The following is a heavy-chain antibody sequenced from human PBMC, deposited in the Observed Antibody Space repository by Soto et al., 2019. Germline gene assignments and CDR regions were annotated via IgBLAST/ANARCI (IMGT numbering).Heavy chain of an antibody. Sequence: QITLKESGPTLVKPTQTLTLTCTFSGFSLTTDRVGVGWIRQPPGEALAWLAVIYWDDSKPYRPSLESRLTITKDTSKNPVALTMTNMDALDTATYYCVRAYGGRSLYWGQGTLVTVSS. D-gene: IGHD3-10*01. V-gene: IGHV2-5*02. CDR1: GFSLTTDRVG. CDR3: VRAYGGRSLY. J-gene: IGHJ4*02. CDR2: IYWDDSK.